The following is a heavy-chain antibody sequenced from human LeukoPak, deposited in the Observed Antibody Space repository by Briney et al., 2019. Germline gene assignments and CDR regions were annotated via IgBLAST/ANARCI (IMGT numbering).Heavy chain of an antibody. V-gene: IGHV3-23*01. Sequence: GGSLRLSCAASGFTFSSYAMSWVRQAPGKGLEWVSAISGSGGSTYYADSVKGRFTISRDNSKNTLYLQMNSLRAEDTAVYYCAKLRVGRGSVGNFDYWGQGTLVTVSS. CDR1: GFTFSSYA. D-gene: IGHD1-14*01. CDR2: ISGSGGST. J-gene: IGHJ4*02. CDR3: AKLRVGRGSVGNFDY.